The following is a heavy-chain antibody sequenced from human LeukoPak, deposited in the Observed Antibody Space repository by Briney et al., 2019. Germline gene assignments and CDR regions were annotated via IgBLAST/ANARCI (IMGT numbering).Heavy chain of an antibody. Sequence: SETLSLTCTVSGGSISGYYWSWIRQPPGKGLEWIGYIHYSGSTNYNPSLKSRVTISVDTSKSQFSLKLSSVTAADTAVYYCARVWQPYDAFDIWGQGTMVTVSS. CDR1: GGSISGYY. J-gene: IGHJ3*02. V-gene: IGHV4-59*08. CDR2: IHYSGST. CDR3: ARVWQPYDAFDI. D-gene: IGHD3-16*01.